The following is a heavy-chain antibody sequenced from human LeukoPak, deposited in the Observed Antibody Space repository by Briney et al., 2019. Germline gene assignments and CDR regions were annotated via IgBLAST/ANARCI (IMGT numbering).Heavy chain of an antibody. CDR2: IYHSGST. J-gene: IGHJ5*02. V-gene: IGHV4-30-2*01. D-gene: IGHD2-2*01. CDR3: ARVRYQLPNDNWFDP. CDR1: GGSLSSGGYS. Sequence: SETLSLTCAVSGGSLSSGGYSWSWLRQPPGTGLEWFGYIYHSGSTYYNPSLKSRVTISVGRSKNQFSLKLSSVTAADTAVYYCARVRYQLPNDNWFDPWGQGTLVTVSS.